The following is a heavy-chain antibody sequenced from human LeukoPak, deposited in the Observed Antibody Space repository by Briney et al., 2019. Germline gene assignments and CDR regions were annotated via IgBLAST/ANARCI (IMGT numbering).Heavy chain of an antibody. V-gene: IGHV3-30*03. D-gene: IGHD3-3*01. J-gene: IGHJ6*04. CDR1: GFTFSDYG. Sequence: GGSLRLSCVASGFTFSDYGMHWVRQAPGKGLEWVAATSYDGGDEYYVDSVKGRFTISRDNSKNTLYLEMKSLSSEDTAIYYCARTYTVFGAMDVWGKGTTVTVSA. CDR3: ARTYTVFGAMDV. CDR2: TSYDGGDE.